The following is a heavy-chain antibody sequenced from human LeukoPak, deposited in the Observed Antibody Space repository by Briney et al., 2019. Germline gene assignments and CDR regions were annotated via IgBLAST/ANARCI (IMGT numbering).Heavy chain of an antibody. V-gene: IGHV1-46*01. D-gene: IGHD5-12*01. CDR1: GYTFTSYY. CDR2: INPSGGST. Sequence: ASVKVSCKASGYTFTSYYMHWVRQAPGQGLEWMGIINPSGGSTSYAQKFQGRVTMTRDMSTSTVYMELSSLRSEDTAVYYCMVMDIVATTGYYFDYWGQGTLVTVSS. CDR3: MVMDIVATTGYYFDY. J-gene: IGHJ4*02.